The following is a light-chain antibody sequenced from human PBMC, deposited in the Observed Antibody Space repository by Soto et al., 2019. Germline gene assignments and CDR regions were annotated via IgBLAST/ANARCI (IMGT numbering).Light chain of an antibody. J-gene: IGKJ5*01. Sequence: EIGLTQYPATLSLSPGGRAILSCRASQSVSTFLAWFQQKPGQPPRLLIYNASNRTTGIPARFSGSGSGTDFTLTISSLEPEDFAVYYCQQRGDWPPITFGQGTRLEI. CDR3: QQRGDWPPIT. CDR1: QSVSTF. V-gene: IGKV3-11*01. CDR2: NAS.